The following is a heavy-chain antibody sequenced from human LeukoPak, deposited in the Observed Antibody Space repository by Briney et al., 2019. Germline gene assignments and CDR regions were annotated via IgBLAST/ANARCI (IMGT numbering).Heavy chain of an antibody. Sequence: PGGSLRLSCAASGFTFSSYAMSWVRQAPGKGLEWFSAISGSGGSTYYADSVKGRFTISRDNSKNTLYLQMNSLRAEDTAVYYCAKIYGSGSYYTFDYWGQGTLVTVSS. CDR3: AKIYGSGSYYTFDY. V-gene: IGHV3-23*01. CDR1: GFTFSSYA. D-gene: IGHD3-10*01. CDR2: ISGSGGST. J-gene: IGHJ4*02.